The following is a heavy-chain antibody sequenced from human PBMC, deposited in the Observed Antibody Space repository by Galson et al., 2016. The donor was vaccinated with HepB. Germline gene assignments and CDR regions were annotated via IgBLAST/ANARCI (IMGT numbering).Heavy chain of an antibody. CDR3: VRRRDILTGQRSYYYVMDV. CDR1: GYRFSSYY. J-gene: IGHJ6*02. Sequence: QSGAEVKKPGESLKISCKGSGYRFSSYYIGWVRQMPGKGLEWMGIIYPGDSDTGYSPSFQGQVTISADKSINTAYLQWSSLKASDTAIYYCVRRRDILTGQRSYYYVMDVCGQGTTGTVSS. V-gene: IGHV5-51*01. D-gene: IGHD3-9*01. CDR2: IYPGDSDT.